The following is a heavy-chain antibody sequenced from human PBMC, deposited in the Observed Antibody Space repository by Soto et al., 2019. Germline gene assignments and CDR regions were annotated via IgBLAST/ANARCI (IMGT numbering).Heavy chain of an antibody. D-gene: IGHD3-3*01. CDR3: ARAHGITIFGVVTTTYYMDV. CDR1: GFTFSSYS. V-gene: IGHV3-48*01. J-gene: IGHJ6*03. Sequence: GGSLRLSCAASGFTFSSYSMNWVRQAPGKGLEWVSHISSSSGTIYYADSVKGRFTISRDNAKKSLYMQMSSLRAEDTAVYYCARAHGITIFGVVTTTYYMDVWGKGTTVNVSS. CDR2: ISSSSGTI.